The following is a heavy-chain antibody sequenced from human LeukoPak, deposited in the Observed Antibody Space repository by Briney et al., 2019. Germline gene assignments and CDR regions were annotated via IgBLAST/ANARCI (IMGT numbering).Heavy chain of an antibody. V-gene: IGHV1-2*06. J-gene: IGHJ4*02. Sequence: ASVTVSFKVSGYTLTELSMHWVRQAPGQGLEWMGRINPNSGGTNYAQKFQGRVTMTRDTSISTAYMELSRLRSDDTAVYYCASGNDFWSGYYTSWGQGTLVTVSS. CDR2: INPNSGGT. D-gene: IGHD3-3*01. CDR1: GYTLTELS. CDR3: ASGNDFWSGYYTS.